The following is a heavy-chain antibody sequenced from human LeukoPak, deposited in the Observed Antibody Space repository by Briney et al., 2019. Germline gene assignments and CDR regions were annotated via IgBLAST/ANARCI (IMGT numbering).Heavy chain of an antibody. CDR3: ARGIIGVAITGAFDI. CDR2: IICCGST. V-gene: IGHV4-59*01. CDR1: GGSISTYY. J-gene: IGHJ3*02. D-gene: IGHD3-3*01. Sequence: SETLSLTCTVSGGSISTYYWNWIRQPPGSCLEWLGSIICCGSTSSNPALKSRVTISVDTSKSHFSLKLSSVTAADTAIYYCARGIIGVAITGAFDIWGQGTMVTVSS.